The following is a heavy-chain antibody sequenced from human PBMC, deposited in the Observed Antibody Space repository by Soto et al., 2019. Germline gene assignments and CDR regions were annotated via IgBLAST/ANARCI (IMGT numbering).Heavy chain of an antibody. J-gene: IGHJ4*02. CDR1: GYSISSGYY. Sequence: SETLSLTCAVSGYSISSGYYWGWIRQPPGKGLEWIGGVYNAGITYYSPSLKSRVTVSVDTSKNQFSLRLSSVAAAATAVYYCARQSKNSGRYFDNWGQGTLVTVSS. V-gene: IGHV4-38-2*01. CDR2: VYNAGIT. CDR3: ARQSKNSGRYFDN. D-gene: IGHD3-10*01.